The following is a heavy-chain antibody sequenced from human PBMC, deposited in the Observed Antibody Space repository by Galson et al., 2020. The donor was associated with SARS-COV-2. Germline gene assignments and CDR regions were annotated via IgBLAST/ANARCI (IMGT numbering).Heavy chain of an antibody. Sequence: GESLKISCEASGFTFSNYGMHWVRQAPGKGLEWVAVIYYDGNNKYYADSVRGRFTISRDNSENTLYLQMNTLRAEDTAVYYCARDPRSLDYGGDPGGLWGQGTLVTVSS. CDR1: GFTFSNYG. V-gene: IGHV3-33*08. J-gene: IGHJ4*02. D-gene: IGHD4-17*01. CDR2: IYYDGNNK. CDR3: ARDPRSLDYGGDPGGL.